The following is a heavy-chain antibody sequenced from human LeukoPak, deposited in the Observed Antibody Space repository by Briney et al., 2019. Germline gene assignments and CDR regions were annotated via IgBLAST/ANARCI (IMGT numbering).Heavy chain of an antibody. CDR2: ISGSGGST. CDR1: GFTFSSYA. D-gene: IGHD3-16*01. Sequence: GGSLRLSCAASGFTFSSYAMSWVRQAPGKGLQWVSGISGSGGSTYSADSVKGRFTISRDNSKNTLYLQLNSLRAEDTAVFYCAKSSHAFGAFDIWGQGTMVTVSS. J-gene: IGHJ3*02. CDR3: AKSSHAFGAFDI. V-gene: IGHV3-23*01.